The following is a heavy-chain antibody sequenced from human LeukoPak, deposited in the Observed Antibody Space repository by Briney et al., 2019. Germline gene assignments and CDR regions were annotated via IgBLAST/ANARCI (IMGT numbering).Heavy chain of an antibody. V-gene: IGHV3-23*01. Sequence: GGSLRLSCTASGFTFSSYTMTWVRQAPGKGLKWVSTITTGDGNTYYADSVKGRFTVSRDDSKNTLYLQMNSLRAEDTAVYYWAKSGGLWVSAHWGDSWGRGTLVTVSS. CDR3: AKSGGLWVSAHWGDS. J-gene: IGHJ4*02. D-gene: IGHD7-27*01. CDR1: GFTFSSYT. CDR2: ITTGDGNT.